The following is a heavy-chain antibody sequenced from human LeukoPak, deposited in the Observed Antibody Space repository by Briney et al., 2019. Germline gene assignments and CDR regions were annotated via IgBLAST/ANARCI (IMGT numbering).Heavy chain of an antibody. J-gene: IGHJ6*02. CDR2: ISSSGSTI. D-gene: IGHD4-11*01. CDR3: ARDYSNYNSGMDV. CDR1: GFTFSSYE. Sequence: GGSLRLSCAASGFTFSSYEMNWVRQAPGKGLEWVSYISSSGSTIYYADSVKGRFTISRDNAKNSLYLQMNSLIAEDTAVYYCARDYSNYNSGMDVWGQGTTVTVSS. V-gene: IGHV3-48*03.